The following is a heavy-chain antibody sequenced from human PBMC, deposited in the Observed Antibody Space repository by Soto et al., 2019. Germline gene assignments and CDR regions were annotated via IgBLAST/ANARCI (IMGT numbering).Heavy chain of an antibody. J-gene: IGHJ6*02. CDR3: ARDKAYGLDV. Sequence: EVQLVESGGGLVERGGSLRLSCAASEFAFNTYWMHWVRQVPGKGLEWVSRINGDGITRTYADSVKGRFTISRDNAENSLYLQMNSLRAEDTAVYYCARDKAYGLDVWGQGTTVTVSS. V-gene: IGHV3-74*01. CDR1: EFAFNTYW. CDR2: INGDGITR.